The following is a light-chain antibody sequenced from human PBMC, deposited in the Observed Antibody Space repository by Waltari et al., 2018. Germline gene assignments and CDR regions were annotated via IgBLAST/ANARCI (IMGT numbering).Light chain of an antibody. Sequence: SYELTQPPSVSVSPGQTASITCSGDHLGDKYVCWYQQKPGQSPVLVSYQDTKRPSGIPERFSGSNSGNTATLTISGTQAMDEADYYCQAWDSSTVVFGGGTKLTVL. CDR3: QAWDSSTVV. CDR1: HLGDKY. J-gene: IGLJ2*01. CDR2: QDT. V-gene: IGLV3-1*01.